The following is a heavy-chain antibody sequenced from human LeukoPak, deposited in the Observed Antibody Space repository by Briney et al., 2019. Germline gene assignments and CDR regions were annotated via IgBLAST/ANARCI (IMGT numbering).Heavy chain of an antibody. J-gene: IGHJ5*02. CDR1: GFTFSSHS. D-gene: IGHD3-9*01. Sequence: GGSLRLSCAASGFTFSSHSMNWVRQAPGKGLEWISYISSDSTIIHCADSVKGRFTISRDDAKSSLYLQMNSLRAEDTAIYYCAKVPRQHDNWFDPWGQGTLVTVSS. V-gene: IGHV3-48*01. CDR3: AKVPRQHDNWFDP. CDR2: ISSDSTII.